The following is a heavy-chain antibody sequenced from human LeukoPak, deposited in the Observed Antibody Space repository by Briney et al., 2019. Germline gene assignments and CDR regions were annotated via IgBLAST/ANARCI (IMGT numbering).Heavy chain of an antibody. CDR2: VFYNGNT. Sequence: SETLSLTCTVSGGSINNSYWTWIRQPPGKGLEWMGYVFYNGNTNYKSSLKSRVTISVDTSKNQFSLKLSSVTAADTAVYYCARTTEGGYSYGYFYYYYMDVWGKGTTVTISS. CDR3: ARTTEGGYSYGYFYYYYMDV. CDR1: GGSINNSY. V-gene: IGHV4-59*01. J-gene: IGHJ6*03. D-gene: IGHD5-18*01.